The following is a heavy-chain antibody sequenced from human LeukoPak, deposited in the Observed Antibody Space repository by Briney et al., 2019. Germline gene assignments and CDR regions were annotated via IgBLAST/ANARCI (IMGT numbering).Heavy chain of an antibody. Sequence: ASVKVSCKASGYTFTGYYMHWVRQAPGQGLEWMGWINPNSGGTNYAQKFQGRVTMTRDTSIGTAYMELSRLRSDDTAVYYCARDDCSSTSCYAEGGSWGQGALVTVSS. CDR1: GYTFTGYY. J-gene: IGHJ5*02. CDR2: INPNSGGT. D-gene: IGHD2-2*01. V-gene: IGHV1-2*02. CDR3: ARDDCSSTSCYAEGGS.